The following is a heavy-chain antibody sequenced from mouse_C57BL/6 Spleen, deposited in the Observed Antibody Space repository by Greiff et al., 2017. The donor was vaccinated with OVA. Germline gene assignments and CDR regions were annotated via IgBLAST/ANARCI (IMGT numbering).Heavy chain of an antibody. Sequence: QVQLRQPGAELVMPGASVKLSCKASGYTFTSYWMHWVKQRPGQGLEWIGEIDPSDSYTNYNQKFKGKSTLTVDKSSSTAYMQLSSLTSEDSAVYYCARHDGSCVFDYWGQGTTLTVSS. V-gene: IGHV1-69*01. CDR1: GYTFTSYW. CDR2: IDPSDSYT. J-gene: IGHJ2*01. CDR3: ARHDGSCVFDY. D-gene: IGHD1-1*02.